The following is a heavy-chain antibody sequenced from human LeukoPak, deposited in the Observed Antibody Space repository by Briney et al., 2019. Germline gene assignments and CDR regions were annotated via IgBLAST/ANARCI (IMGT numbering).Heavy chain of an antibody. D-gene: IGHD5-12*01. CDR1: GGSISTYY. CDR3: ARHFGSGFDRWFDP. CDR2: ISYSGNT. Sequence: SETLSLTCTVSGGSISTYYWSWLRQPPGKGLEWIGYISYSGNTNYNPSLKSRVTISIDTSKNQFSLKLNSVTAADTAVYYCARHFGSGFDRWFDPWGQGSLVIVSS. J-gene: IGHJ5*02. V-gene: IGHV4-59*08.